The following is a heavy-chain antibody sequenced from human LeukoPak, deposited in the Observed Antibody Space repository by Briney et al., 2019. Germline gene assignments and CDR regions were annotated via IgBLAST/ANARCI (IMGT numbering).Heavy chain of an antibody. D-gene: IGHD6-13*01. V-gene: IGHV3-23*01. Sequence: GGSLRLSCVVSGFSLSNYAMNWVRQAPGKGLDWVASISGNAMSTYYTESVKGRFTISRDNSKNTVYLQMSSMRAEDTAVYFCARGGSTVAAAPYFQHWGQGTLVTVSS. CDR3: ARGGSTVAAAPYFQH. J-gene: IGHJ1*01. CDR1: GFSLSNYA. CDR2: ISGNAMST.